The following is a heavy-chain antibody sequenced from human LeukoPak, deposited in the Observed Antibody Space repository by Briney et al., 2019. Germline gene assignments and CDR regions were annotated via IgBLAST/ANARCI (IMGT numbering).Heavy chain of an antibody. J-gene: IGHJ5*02. Sequence: GGSLRLSCAASEFTFSSYFMNWVRQAPGKGLEWVSSISSGSTYIYYADSVKGRFTISRDNAKNSLYLQMNSLRAEDTAVYYCARDNSVRDEAWWFNPWGQGTLVTVSS. CDR2: ISSGSTYI. D-gene: IGHD5-24*01. V-gene: IGHV3-21*04. CDR1: EFTFSSYF. CDR3: ARDNSVRDEAWWFNP.